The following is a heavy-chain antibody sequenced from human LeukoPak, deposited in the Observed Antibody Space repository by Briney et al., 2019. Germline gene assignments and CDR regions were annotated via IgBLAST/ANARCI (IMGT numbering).Heavy chain of an antibody. J-gene: IGHJ4*02. CDR2: ISSGSSI. D-gene: IGHD3-9*01. CDR1: GFTFSTYS. V-gene: IGHV3-48*01. Sequence: GGSLRLSCAASGFTFSTYSMNWVRQPPGKGLEWVSHISSGSSIYYGDSVKGRFTISRDNSKDTLYLQMNSLRAEDTAVYYCAKDLLRYFDWLSYFDYWGQGTLVTVSS. CDR3: AKDLLRYFDWLSYFDY.